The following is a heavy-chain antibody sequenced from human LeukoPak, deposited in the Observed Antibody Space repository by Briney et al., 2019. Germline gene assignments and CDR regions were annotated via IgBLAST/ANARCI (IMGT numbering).Heavy chain of an antibody. Sequence: ASVKVSCKASGYTFTGYYMHWVRQAPGQRLEWMGWINAGNGNTKYSQKFQGRDTITRDTSASTAYMELSSLRSEDTAVYYCARVDGGYYYYYGMDVWGQGTTVTVSS. CDR3: ARVDGGYYYYYGMDV. CDR1: GYTFTGYY. V-gene: IGHV1-3*01. J-gene: IGHJ6*02. CDR2: INAGNGNT. D-gene: IGHD2-15*01.